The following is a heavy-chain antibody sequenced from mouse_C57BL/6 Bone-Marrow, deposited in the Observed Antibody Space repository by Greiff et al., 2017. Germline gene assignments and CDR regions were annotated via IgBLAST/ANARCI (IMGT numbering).Heavy chain of an antibody. V-gene: IGHV1-81*01. CDR2: IYPRSGNT. CDR3: ARRGTAQAPFYYAMDY. Sequence: QVQLQQSGAELARPGASVKLSCKASGYTFTSYGISWVKQRTGQGLEWIGEIYPRSGNTYYNEKFKGKATLTADRSSSTAYMELRSLTSEGSAVYFCARRGTAQAPFYYAMDYWGQGTSVTVSS. D-gene: IGHD3-2*02. J-gene: IGHJ4*01. CDR1: GYTFTSYG.